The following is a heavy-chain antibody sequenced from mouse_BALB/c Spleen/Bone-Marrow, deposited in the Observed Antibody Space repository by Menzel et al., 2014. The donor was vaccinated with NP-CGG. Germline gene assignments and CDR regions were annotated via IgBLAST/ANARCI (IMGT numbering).Heavy chain of an antibody. CDR1: GYAFTNYL. D-gene: IGHD4-1*01. Sequence: VQLQQSGTELVRPGTSVKVSCKASGYAFTNYLIKWVKQRPGQGLEWIGVINPGSGDTSYNEKFRGKATLTADKSSSTAYMQLRSLTSDDSGVYFCARNANWLFAYWGQGTLVTVSA. J-gene: IGHJ3*01. V-gene: IGHV1-54*01. CDR3: ARNANWLFAY. CDR2: INPGSGDT.